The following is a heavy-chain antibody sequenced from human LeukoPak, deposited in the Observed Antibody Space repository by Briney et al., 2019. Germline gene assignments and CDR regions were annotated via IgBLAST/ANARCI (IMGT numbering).Heavy chain of an antibody. CDR2: INPNSGGT. J-gene: IGHJ3*02. Sequence: ASVKVSCKASGYTFTGYYMHWVRQAPGQGLEWMGWINPNSGGTNYAQKFQGRVTMTRDTSISTAYMELSRLRSDDTAVYYCATLCDILTGDAGGAFDIWGQGTMVTVSS. D-gene: IGHD3-9*01. V-gene: IGHV1-2*02. CDR3: ATLCDILTGDAGGAFDI. CDR1: GYTFTGYY.